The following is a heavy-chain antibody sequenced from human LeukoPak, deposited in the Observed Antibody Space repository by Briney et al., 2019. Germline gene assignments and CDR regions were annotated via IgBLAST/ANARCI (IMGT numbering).Heavy chain of an antibody. D-gene: IGHD3-22*01. CDR2: INHSGST. V-gene: IGHV4-34*01. CDR3: ARGGGFTTRGRSFDY. CDR1: GGSFSGYY. J-gene: IGHJ4*02. Sequence: SETLSLTCAVYGGSFSGYYWSWIRQPPGKGLEWIGEINHSGSTNYNPSLKSRVTISVDTSKNQFSLKLSSVTAADTAVYYCARGGGFTTRGRSFDYWGQGTLVTVTS.